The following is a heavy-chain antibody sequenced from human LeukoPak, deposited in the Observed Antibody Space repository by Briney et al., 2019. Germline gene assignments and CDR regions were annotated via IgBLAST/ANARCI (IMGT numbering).Heavy chain of an antibody. CDR2: ISTRGDTI. Sequence: GGCLRLACAASGFTFSDYYMSWIRQAPGKGLGWVSYISTRGDTIPNADSVKARFTISRDNANNSLYLQMSSLRAEDTAVYYCARYSGDWSAHYWGQGTLVTVSS. CDR1: GFTFSDYY. J-gene: IGHJ4*02. D-gene: IGHD2-21*02. V-gene: IGHV3-11*01. CDR3: ARYSGDWSAHY.